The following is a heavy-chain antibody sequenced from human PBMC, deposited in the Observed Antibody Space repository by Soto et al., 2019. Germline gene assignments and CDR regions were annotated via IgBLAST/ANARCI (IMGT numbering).Heavy chain of an antibody. Sequence: QVQLQESGPGLVKPSQTLSLTCTVSGGSISSGGYFWSWIRQHPGKGLEWIGFIYYSGSTYYNPSLTSRVTISVDTSKNQFSLKLSSVTAADTAVYYCAREGAAPYYYYGMDVWGQGTTVIVSS. D-gene: IGHD6-6*01. V-gene: IGHV4-31*03. CDR3: AREGAAPYYYYGMDV. CDR1: GGSISSGGYF. CDR2: IYYSGST. J-gene: IGHJ6*02.